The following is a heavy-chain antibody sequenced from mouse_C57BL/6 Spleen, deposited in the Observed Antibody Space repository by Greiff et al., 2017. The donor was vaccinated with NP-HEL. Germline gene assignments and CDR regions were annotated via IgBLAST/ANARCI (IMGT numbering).Heavy chain of an antibody. CDR1: GYTFTSYW. V-gene: IGHV1-69*01. CDR2: IDPSDSYT. D-gene: IGHD3-2*02. Sequence: VQLQQPGAELVMPGASVKLSCKASGYTFTSYWMHWVKQRPGQGLEWIGEIDPSDSYTNYNQKFKGKSTLTVDKSSSTAYMQLSSLTSEDSAVYYCARKATYAMDYWGQGTSGTVSS. CDR3: ARKATYAMDY. J-gene: IGHJ4*01.